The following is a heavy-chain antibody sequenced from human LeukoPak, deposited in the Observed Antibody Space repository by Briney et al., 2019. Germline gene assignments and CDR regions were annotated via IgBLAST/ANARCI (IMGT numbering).Heavy chain of an antibody. J-gene: IGHJ4*02. Sequence: ASVKVSCKASGGTFSSYAISWVRQAPGQGLEWIGRIIPILGIANYAQKFQGRVTITADKSTSTAYMELSSLRSEDTAVYYCASSMYYYDSSGYQGDYWGQGTLVTVSS. CDR1: GGTFSSYA. V-gene: IGHV1-69*04. CDR3: ASSMYYYDSSGYQGDY. D-gene: IGHD3-22*01. CDR2: IIPILGIA.